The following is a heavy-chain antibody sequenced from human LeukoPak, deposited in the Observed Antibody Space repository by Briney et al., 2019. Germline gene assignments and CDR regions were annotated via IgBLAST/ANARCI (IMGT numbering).Heavy chain of an antibody. V-gene: IGHV4-39*01. CDR2: VYYSGST. Sequence: PSETLSLTCAVSGGSISNSNWWTWVRQPPGKGLEWIGSVYYSGSTYYNPSLKSRVTISVDTSKNQFSLKLSSVTAADTAVYYCARGRDGYNFDYWGQGTLVTVSS. J-gene: IGHJ4*02. CDR1: GGSISNSNW. CDR3: ARGRDGYNFDY. D-gene: IGHD5-24*01.